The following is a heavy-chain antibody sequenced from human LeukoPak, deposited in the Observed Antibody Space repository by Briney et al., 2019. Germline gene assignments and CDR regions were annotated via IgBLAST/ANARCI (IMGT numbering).Heavy chain of an antibody. J-gene: IGHJ4*02. V-gene: IGHV3-74*01. CDR3: ARVSYDSSGYYWRRTDY. Sequence: PGGSLRLSCAASGXTFSSYWMHWVRQAPGKGLVWVSRINSDGSSTSYADSVKGRFTISRDNAKNTLYLQMNSLRAEDTAVYYCARVSYDSSGYYWRRTDYWGQGTLVTVSS. CDR2: INSDGSST. D-gene: IGHD3-22*01. CDR1: GXTFSSYW.